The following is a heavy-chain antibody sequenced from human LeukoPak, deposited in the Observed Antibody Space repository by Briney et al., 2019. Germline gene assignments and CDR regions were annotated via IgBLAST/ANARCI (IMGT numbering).Heavy chain of an antibody. CDR1: SCV. V-gene: IGHV3-30*18. Sequence: SCVDLGGRQATKKRLEWVAVISYDGSNKYYADSVKGRFTISRDNSKNTLYLQMNSLRAESTAVYYCAKAAEAGGLDYCGQGTLVTVSS. CDR3: AKAAEAGGLDY. D-gene: IGHD1-26*01. J-gene: IGHJ4*02. CDR2: ISYDGSNK.